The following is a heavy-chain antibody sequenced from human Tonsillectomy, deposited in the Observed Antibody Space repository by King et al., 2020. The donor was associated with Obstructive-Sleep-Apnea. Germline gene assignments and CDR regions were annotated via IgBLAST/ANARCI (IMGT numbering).Heavy chain of an antibody. Sequence: VQLVESGAEVKKPGESLKLSCKGSGYIFTTYWIGWVRQMPGKGLEWMGIIYPGDSDTRYSPSFHGQVTISVDKSISTAYLQWNSLKASDTAMYFCARQASGWSPFDYWGQGTLVTVSS. V-gene: IGHV5-51*01. D-gene: IGHD6-19*01. CDR3: ARQASGWSPFDY. CDR2: IYPGDSDT. CDR1: GYIFTTYW. J-gene: IGHJ4*02.